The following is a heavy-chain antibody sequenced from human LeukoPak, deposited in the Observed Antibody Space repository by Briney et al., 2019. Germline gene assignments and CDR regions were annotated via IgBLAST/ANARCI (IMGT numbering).Heavy chain of an antibody. CDR2: ISGNGVKT. V-gene: IGHV3-64*01. Sequence: GGSLRLSCAASGFTFSRDYIHWVRQAPGKGLEYVSAISGNGVKTHYTNSVKGRFTISRDNSKNTVYLQMGSLSTEDTAVYYCARDTNREQDIWGQGTTVTVSS. CDR3: ARDTNREQDI. D-gene: IGHD3-3*01. CDR1: GFTFSRDY. J-gene: IGHJ6*02.